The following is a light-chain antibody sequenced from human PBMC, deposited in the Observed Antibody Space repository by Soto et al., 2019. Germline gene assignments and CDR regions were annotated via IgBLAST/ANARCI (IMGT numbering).Light chain of an antibody. V-gene: IGKV3-20*01. CDR1: QSVGRNY. Sequence: EIVLTQFPGTLSLSPGERAILSCRDSQSVGRNYVAWYQQKPGQAPRVIIYAASNRASGIPDRFSGSGSGSDFTLTISRLEPEDFAVYYCQQYGTSPWAFGQGTKVEIK. J-gene: IGKJ1*01. CDR2: AAS. CDR3: QQYGTSPWA.